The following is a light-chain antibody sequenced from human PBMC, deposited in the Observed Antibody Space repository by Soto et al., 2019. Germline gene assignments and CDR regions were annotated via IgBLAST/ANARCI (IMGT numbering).Light chain of an antibody. J-gene: IGKJ1*01. V-gene: IGKV3-20*01. Sequence: EIVLTQSPGTLSLSPGERATLSCRASQSVRSSYLAWYQQKPGQAPRLLSYGASSRATGIPDRFSGSGSGTDFTLTISRLEPEYFAVYYCQQYGSSPTWSCGQGTKVEIK. CDR2: GAS. CDR3: QQYGSSPTWS. CDR1: QSVRSSY.